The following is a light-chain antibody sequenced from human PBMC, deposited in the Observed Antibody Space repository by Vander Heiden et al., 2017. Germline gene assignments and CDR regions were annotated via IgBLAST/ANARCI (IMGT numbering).Light chain of an antibody. Sequence: DIQMTKSPSPLSASVGDRVTITCRASQSIRTWLAWHQQKPGKAPKLLIYKASDLESGVPSRFSGSGSGTEFTLTISSLQPDDFASYYCQQYNSYPYTFGQGTKLEIK. CDR3: QQYNSYPYT. CDR1: QSIRTW. V-gene: IGKV1-5*03. J-gene: IGKJ2*01. CDR2: KAS.